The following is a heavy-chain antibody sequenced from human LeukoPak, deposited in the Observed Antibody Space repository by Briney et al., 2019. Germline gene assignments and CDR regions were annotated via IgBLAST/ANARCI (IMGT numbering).Heavy chain of an antibody. D-gene: IGHD2-2*01. J-gene: IGHJ1*01. CDR1: GYTFSNYG. CDR3: ARDCSSTSCYEYFQH. CDR2: IAAYSGDI. V-gene: IGHV1-18*01. Sequence: ASVKVSCKASGYTFSNYGLNWVRQAPGQGLEWVGRIAAYSGDINYAQKLQGRVTMTTDTSTSTAYMELRSLRSDDTAVYYCARDCSSTSCYEYFQHWGQGTLVTVSS.